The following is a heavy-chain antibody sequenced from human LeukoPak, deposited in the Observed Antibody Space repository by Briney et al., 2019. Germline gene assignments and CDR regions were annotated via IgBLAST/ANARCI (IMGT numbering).Heavy chain of an antibody. CDR1: GFTFSTYW. J-gene: IGHJ4*02. V-gene: IGHV3-74*01. Sequence: GGSLRLSCAASGFTFSTYWMHWVRQAPGEGPVWVSRIKSDGSIPQYADSVKGRFTISRDNAKNTLFLQMDSLRAEDTAVYYCTRAYGGSYFDYWGQGTLVTVSS. CDR2: IKSDGSIP. CDR3: TRAYGGSYFDY. D-gene: IGHD1-26*01.